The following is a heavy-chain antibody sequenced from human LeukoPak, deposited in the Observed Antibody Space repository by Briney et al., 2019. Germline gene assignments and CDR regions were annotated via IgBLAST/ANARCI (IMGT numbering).Heavy chain of an antibody. CDR3: ASETYYYDSSGYHWIFDF. J-gene: IGHJ3*01. V-gene: IGHV3-7*03. D-gene: IGHD3-22*01. CDR1: GFTFSSYW. Sequence: GGSLRLSCAASGFTFSSYWMSWVRQAPGKGLEWVANIKQDGSEKYYVDSVKGRFTISRDNAKNSLYLQMNSLKTEDTAVYYCASETYYYDSSGYHWIFDFWGQGTMVTVSS. CDR2: IKQDGSEK.